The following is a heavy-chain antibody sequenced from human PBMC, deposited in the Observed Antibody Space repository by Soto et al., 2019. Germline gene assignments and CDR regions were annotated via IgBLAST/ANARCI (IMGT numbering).Heavy chain of an antibody. CDR1: GASIGSGGW. J-gene: IGHJ5*02. Sequence: SETLSLTCAVSGASIGSGGWWSWVRQPPGKGLEWIAEIFHDGNTNYSPSLKSRVTMSVDKSQNQFSLNVYSVTAADTAVYYCARHEGWTGPDQWGQGTLVTVSS. V-gene: IGHV4-4*02. CDR3: ARHEGWTGPDQ. D-gene: IGHD2-8*02. CDR2: IFHDGNT.